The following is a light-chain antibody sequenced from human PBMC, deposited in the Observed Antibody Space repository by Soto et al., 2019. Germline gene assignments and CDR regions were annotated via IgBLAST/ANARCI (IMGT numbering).Light chain of an antibody. CDR3: QQRFNWPRFT. CDR2: DAS. CDR1: QSVSSY. V-gene: IGKV3-11*01. J-gene: IGKJ2*01. Sequence: EIVLTQSPATLSLSPGERATLSCRASQSVSSYLAWYQQKPGQAPRLLFYDASNRATGIPARFSGGGYGTDFTLTISSLEPEDFAVYYCQQRFNWPRFTFGQGTKLEIK.